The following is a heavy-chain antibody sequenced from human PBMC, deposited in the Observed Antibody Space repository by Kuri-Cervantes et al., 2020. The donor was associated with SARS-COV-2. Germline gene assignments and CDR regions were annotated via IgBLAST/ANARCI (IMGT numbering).Heavy chain of an antibody. J-gene: IGHJ4*02. CDR1: GFTFSSYG. CDR3: TTFYTLDVFDY. V-gene: IGHV3-33*01. CDR2: IWYEGSNK. Sequence: GESLKTSCAASGFTFSSYGMHWVRQAPGKGLEWGAVIWYEGSNKYYADSVKGRFTISRDNSKNTLYLQMNSLRAEDTAVYYCTTFYTLDVFDYWGQGTLVTVSS. D-gene: IGHD2-2*02.